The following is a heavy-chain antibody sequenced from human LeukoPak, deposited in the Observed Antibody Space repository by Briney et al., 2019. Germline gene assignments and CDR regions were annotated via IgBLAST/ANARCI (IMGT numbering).Heavy chain of an antibody. J-gene: IGHJ3*01. CDR1: GFTFSTYA. CDR3: ARGGAYCRGDCPLDAFDP. Sequence: PGGSLRLPCAASGFTFSTYAMHWVRQAPGKGLEWVAHMSYDEGTKYYADSVKGRFTISRDNSKNTLYLQMNSLRAEDTAFYYCARGGAYCRGDCPLDAFDPWGQGTMVTVSS. V-gene: IGHV3-30-3*01. CDR2: MSYDEGTK. D-gene: IGHD2-21*02.